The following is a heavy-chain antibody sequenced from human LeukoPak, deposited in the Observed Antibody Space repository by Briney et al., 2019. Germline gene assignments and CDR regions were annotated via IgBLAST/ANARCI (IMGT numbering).Heavy chain of an antibody. J-gene: IGHJ6*03. CDR1: GFTFSSYA. Sequence: GGSLRLSCAASGFTFSSYAMSWVRQAPGKGLEWVSAISGSGGSTYYADSVKGRFTISRDNSKNTLYLQMNGLRAEDAAVYYCGSNRGTYYYYYYMDVWGKGTTVTVSS. CDR3: GSNRGTYYYYYYMDV. D-gene: IGHD1-14*01. V-gene: IGHV3-23*01. CDR2: ISGSGGST.